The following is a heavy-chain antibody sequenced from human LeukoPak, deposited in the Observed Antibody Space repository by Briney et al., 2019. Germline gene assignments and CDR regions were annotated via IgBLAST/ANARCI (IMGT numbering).Heavy chain of an antibody. J-gene: IGHJ3*02. CDR2: IYYSGST. D-gene: IGHD1-26*01. CDR1: GGSISTSSFY. Sequence: SETLSLTCTVSGGSISTSSFYWGWIRQPPGKGLEWIGNIYYSGSTYYNPSLKSRVTISVDTSKNQFSLKLSSVTAADTAVYYCARDRWELRRAFDIWGQGTMVTVSS. CDR3: ARDRWELRRAFDI. V-gene: IGHV4-39*07.